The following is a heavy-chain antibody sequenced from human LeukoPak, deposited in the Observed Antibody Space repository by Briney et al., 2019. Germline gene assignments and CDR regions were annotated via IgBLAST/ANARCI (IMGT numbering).Heavy chain of an antibody. CDR3: AKDLSGSGSYFDY. Sequence: GPLRLSCAASGFTFSSYAMSWVRQAPGKGLEGVSAIGGSGGSTYYADSVKGRFTISRDNSKNTLYLQMNSLRAEDTAVYYCAKDLSGSGSYFDYWGQGTLATVSS. CDR2: IGGSGGST. D-gene: IGHD3-10*01. V-gene: IGHV3-23*01. J-gene: IGHJ4*02. CDR1: GFTFSSYA.